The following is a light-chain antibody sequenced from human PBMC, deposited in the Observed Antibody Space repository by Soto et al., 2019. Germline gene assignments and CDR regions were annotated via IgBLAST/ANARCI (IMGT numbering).Light chain of an antibody. CDR3: SSFTTSDTYV. CDR1: SSDVGSYNR. Sequence: QPVLTQPPSVSGSPGQSVAISCTGTSSDVGSYNRVSWYQQPPGTAPKLIISEVSNRPSGVPDRFSGSKSGNTASLTISGLQAEDEADYYCSSFTTSDTYVFGTGTKLTVL. J-gene: IGLJ1*01. V-gene: IGLV2-18*02. CDR2: EVS.